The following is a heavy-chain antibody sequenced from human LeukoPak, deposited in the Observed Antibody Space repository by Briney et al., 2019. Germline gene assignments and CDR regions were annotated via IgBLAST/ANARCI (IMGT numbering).Heavy chain of an antibody. D-gene: IGHD5-12*01. CDR1: GGSISSYY. CDR2: IYYSGST. CDR3: ARGTQRGYSGGFDY. V-gene: IGHV4-59*01. Sequence: SETLSLTCTVSGGSISSYYWSWIRQPPGKGLEWIGYIYYSGSTNYNPSLKSRVTISVDTSKNRFSLKLSSVTAADTAVYYCARGTQRGYSGGFDYWGQGTLVTVSS. J-gene: IGHJ4*02.